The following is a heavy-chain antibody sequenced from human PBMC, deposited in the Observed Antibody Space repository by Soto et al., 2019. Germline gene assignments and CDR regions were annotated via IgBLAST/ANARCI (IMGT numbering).Heavy chain of an antibody. CDR1: GCTFSSYG. D-gene: IGHD2-21*01. Sequence: PGLFQRHSCAAAGCTFSSYGRHRVRQAPGKGLEWVAVIWYDGSNKYYADSVKGRFTISRDNSKNTLYLQMNSLRAEDTAVYYCARDDSAMDVWGEGTTVTVSS. J-gene: IGHJ6*04. V-gene: IGHV3-33*01. CDR3: ARDDSAMDV. CDR2: IWYDGSNK.